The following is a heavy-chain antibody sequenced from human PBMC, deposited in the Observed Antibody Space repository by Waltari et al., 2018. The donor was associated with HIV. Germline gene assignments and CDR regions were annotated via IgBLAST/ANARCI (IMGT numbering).Heavy chain of an antibody. CDR1: GFTFSSFE. V-gene: IGHV3-48*03. Sequence: EVQLGESGGGLVQPGRSLRLSCAASGFTFSSFEMNWVRQAPGNGLEWVSYISSSGSTIYYADSVKCRFTISRDNAKSSLYLQMNSLRAEDTALYYCARGPPFDFWGQGTLVTVSS. CDR2: ISSSGSTI. CDR3: ARGPPFDF. J-gene: IGHJ4*02.